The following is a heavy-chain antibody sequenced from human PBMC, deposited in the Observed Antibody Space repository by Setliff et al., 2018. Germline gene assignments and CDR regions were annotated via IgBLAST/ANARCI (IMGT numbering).Heavy chain of an antibody. CDR2: INYLGNT. J-gene: IGHJ5*02. D-gene: IGHD3-3*01. CDR3: ARLEGFYNFWSGPPLNWFDP. Sequence: PSETLSLTCGGYGGSISDYYWSWIRQPPGKGLEWIGDINYLGNTNYNPSLKTRVTISVDTSKNQFSLKLSSVTAADTAVYYCARLEGFYNFWSGPPLNWFDPWGQGTLVTVSS. V-gene: IGHV4-34*01. CDR1: GGSISDYY.